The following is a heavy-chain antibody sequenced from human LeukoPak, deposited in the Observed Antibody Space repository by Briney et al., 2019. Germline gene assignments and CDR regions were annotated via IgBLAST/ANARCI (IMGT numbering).Heavy chain of an antibody. D-gene: IGHD3-3*01. CDR2: IKQDGSEK. V-gene: IGHV3-7*01. CDR1: GFTFSSYW. J-gene: IGHJ6*03. Sequence: PGGSLRLSCAASGFTFSSYWMSWVRQAPGKGLEWVANIKQDGSEKYYVDSVKGRFTIFRDNAKNSLYLQMNSLRAEDTAVYYCARTIYDFWSGYYYYYYMDVWGKGTTVTVSS. CDR3: ARTIYDFWSGYYYYYYMDV.